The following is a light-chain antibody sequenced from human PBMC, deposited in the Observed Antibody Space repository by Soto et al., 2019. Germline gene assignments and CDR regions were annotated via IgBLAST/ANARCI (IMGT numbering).Light chain of an antibody. V-gene: IGKV3-11*01. CDR1: QSVSNY. J-gene: IGKJ4*01. CDR3: QQRSNWPPLT. CDR2: DPS. Sequence: ETVLTQSPATLSLSPGERATLSCRASQSVSNYLAWFQQKPGQAPRLLIYDPSNRATGIPARFSGSGSGTDFTLTISSLEPEDSAVYYCQQRSNWPPLTFGGGTKVEIK.